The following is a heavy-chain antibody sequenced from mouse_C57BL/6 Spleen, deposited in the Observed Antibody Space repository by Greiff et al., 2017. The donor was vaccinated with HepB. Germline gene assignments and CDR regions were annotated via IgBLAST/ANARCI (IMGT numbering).Heavy chain of an antibody. CDR2: IRNKANGYTT. CDR1: GFTFTDYY. CDR3: ARYLWLLYYFDY. Sequence: EVKLVESGGGLVQPGGSLSLSCAASGFTFTDYYMSWVRQPPGKALEWLGFIRNKANGYTTEYSASVKGRFTISRDNSQSILYLQMNALRAEDSATYYCARYLWLLYYFDYWGQGTTLTVSS. V-gene: IGHV7-3*01. J-gene: IGHJ2*01. D-gene: IGHD2-2*01.